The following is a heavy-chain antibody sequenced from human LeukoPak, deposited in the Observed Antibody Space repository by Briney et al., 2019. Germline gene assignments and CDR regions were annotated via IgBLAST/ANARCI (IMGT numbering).Heavy chain of an antibody. CDR3: AKDAFSSGWYGGWGGFDP. V-gene: IGHV3-9*03. CDR2: ISWNRGST. CDR1: GFTFDEYA. J-gene: IGHJ5*02. D-gene: IGHD6-19*01. Sequence: GGSLRLSCAASGFTFDEYAMHWVRQAPGKGLVWVSGISWNRGSTGYADSVKGRFTISRDNAKNTLYLKMNRLRAEDMALYCCAKDAFSSGWYGGWGGFDPWGQGALVTVSS.